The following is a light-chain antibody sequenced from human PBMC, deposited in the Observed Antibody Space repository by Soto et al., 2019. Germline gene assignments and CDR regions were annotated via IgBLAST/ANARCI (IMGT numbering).Light chain of an antibody. V-gene: IGLV1-47*02. CDR3: AAWDDSLSGRV. Sequence: QSVLTQPPSASGTPGQRVTISCSGSSSNIGTNYVYWYQQFPGTAPKLLIYSNNQRPSGVPDRFSGSKSGTSASLAIRGLRSEDEADYYCAAWDDSLSGRVFGGGTQLTVL. CDR2: SNN. J-gene: IGLJ3*02. CDR1: SSNIGTNY.